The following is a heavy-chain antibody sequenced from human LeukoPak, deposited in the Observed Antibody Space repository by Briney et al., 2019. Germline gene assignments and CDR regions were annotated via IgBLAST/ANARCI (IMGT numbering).Heavy chain of an antibody. V-gene: IGHV1-69*13. CDR3: ASPGIVVVVAATQHPLWY. Sequence: ASVKVSCKASGGTFSSYAISWVRQAPGQGLEWMGGISPIFGTANYAQKFQGRVTITADESTSTAYMELSSLRSEDTAVYYCASPGIVVVVAATQHPLWYWGQGTLGTVSS. CDR1: GGTFSSYA. J-gene: IGHJ4*02. CDR2: ISPIFGTA. D-gene: IGHD2-15*01.